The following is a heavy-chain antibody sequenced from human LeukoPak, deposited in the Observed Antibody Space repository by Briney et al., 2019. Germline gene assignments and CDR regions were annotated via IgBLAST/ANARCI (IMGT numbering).Heavy chain of an antibody. CDR2: ISSSGSTI. CDR1: GFTLSNYN. D-gene: IGHD3-10*02. V-gene: IGHV3-48*04. Sequence: GGSLRLSCAASGFTLSNYNMNWVRQAPGKGLEWVPYISSSGSTIYYADSVKGRFTISRDNAKNSLYLQMNSLRAEDTAVYYCAELGITMIGGVWGKGTTVTISS. J-gene: IGHJ6*04. CDR3: AELGITMIGGV.